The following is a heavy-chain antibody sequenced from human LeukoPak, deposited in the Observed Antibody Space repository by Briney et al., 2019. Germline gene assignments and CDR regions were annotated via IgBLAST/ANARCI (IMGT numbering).Heavy chain of an antibody. Sequence: GGSLRLSCAASGFTFDDYAMHWVRQAPGKGLEWVSGISWNSGSIGYADSVKGRFTISRDNAKNSLYLQMNSLRAEDTALYYCAALGYSSSANYWGQGTLVTVSS. J-gene: IGHJ4*02. CDR1: GFTFDDYA. D-gene: IGHD6-13*01. CDR3: AALGYSSSANY. V-gene: IGHV3-9*01. CDR2: ISWNSGSI.